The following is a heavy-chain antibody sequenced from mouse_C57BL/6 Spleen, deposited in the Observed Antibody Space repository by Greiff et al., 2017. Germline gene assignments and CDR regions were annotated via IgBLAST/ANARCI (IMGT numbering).Heavy chain of an antibody. V-gene: IGHV6-3*01. CDR2: IRLKSDNYAT. Sequence: EVKLQESGGGLVQPGGSMKLSCVASGFTFSNYWMNWVRQSPEKGLEWVAQIRLKSDNYATHYAESVKGRFTISRDDSKSSVYLQMNNLRAEDTGIYYCTEDEGFAYWGQGTLVTVSA. CDR1: GFTFSNYW. CDR3: TEDEGFAY. J-gene: IGHJ3*01.